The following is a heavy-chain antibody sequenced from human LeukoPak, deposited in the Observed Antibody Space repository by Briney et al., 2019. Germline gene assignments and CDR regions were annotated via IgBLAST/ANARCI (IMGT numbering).Heavy chain of an antibody. V-gene: IGHV3-66*01. D-gene: IGHD4-17*01. J-gene: IGHJ4*02. CDR3: ARENYGELPY. Sequence: GGSLRLSCVASGFTVSSKYMSWVRQAPGKGLEWVSVIYSGGSTYYADSVKGRFTISRDNSKNTLYLQMNSLRAEDTAVYYCARENYGELPYWGQGTLVTVSS. CDR1: GFTVSSKY. CDR2: IYSGGST.